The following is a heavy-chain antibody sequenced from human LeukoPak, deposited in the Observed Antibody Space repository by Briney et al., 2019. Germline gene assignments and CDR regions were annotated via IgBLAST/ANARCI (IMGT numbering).Heavy chain of an antibody. Sequence: SVKVSCKASGGTFSSYAISWVRQAPGQGLEWMGGIIPIFGTANYAQKFQGRVTITADESTSTAYMELSRLRSDDTAVYYCARGSIVVVPAATDAFDIWGQGTMVTVSS. CDR3: ARGSIVVVPAATDAFDI. D-gene: IGHD2-2*01. CDR1: GGTFSSYA. V-gene: IGHV1-69*13. CDR2: IIPIFGTA. J-gene: IGHJ3*02.